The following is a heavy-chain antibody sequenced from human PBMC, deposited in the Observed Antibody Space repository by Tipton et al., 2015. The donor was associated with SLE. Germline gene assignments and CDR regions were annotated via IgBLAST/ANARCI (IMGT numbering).Heavy chain of an antibody. Sequence: TLSLTCAVSGYSIGTGYYWGWIRQPPGKGLEWIGSINYSGRTSFNPSLKSRGTISSDMSKNQFSLKLSSVTAADTAMYYCARMWGDVFDIWGQGTMVIVSS. J-gene: IGHJ3*02. CDR2: INYSGRT. D-gene: IGHD1-26*01. CDR1: GYSIGTGYY. V-gene: IGHV4-38-2*01. CDR3: ARMWGDVFDI.